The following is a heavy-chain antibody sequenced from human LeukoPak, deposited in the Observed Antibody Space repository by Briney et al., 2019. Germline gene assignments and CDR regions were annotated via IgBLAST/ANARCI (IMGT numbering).Heavy chain of an antibody. J-gene: IGHJ3*02. Sequence: ASVKVSCKASGYTFTGYYMHWVRQAPGQGLEWMGWINPNSGGINYAQKFQGRVTMTRDTSISTAYMELSRLRSDDTAVYYCARESTDSSGYTEAFDIWGQGTMVTVSS. CDR2: INPNSGGI. CDR3: ARESTDSSGYTEAFDI. V-gene: IGHV1-2*02. CDR1: GYTFTGYY. D-gene: IGHD3-22*01.